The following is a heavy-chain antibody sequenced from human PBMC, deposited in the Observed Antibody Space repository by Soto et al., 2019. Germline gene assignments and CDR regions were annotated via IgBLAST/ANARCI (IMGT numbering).Heavy chain of an antibody. V-gene: IGHV1-2*04. CDR3: ARGGSITMVRGVIREKNWFDP. J-gene: IGHJ5*02. CDR2: INPNSGGT. Sequence: ASVKVSCKASGYTFTGYYMHWVRQAPGQGLEWMGWINPNSGGTNYAQKFQGWVTMTGDTSISTAYMELSRLRSDDTAVYYCARGGSITMVRGVIREKNWFDPWGQGTLVTVSS. CDR1: GYTFTGYY. D-gene: IGHD3-10*01.